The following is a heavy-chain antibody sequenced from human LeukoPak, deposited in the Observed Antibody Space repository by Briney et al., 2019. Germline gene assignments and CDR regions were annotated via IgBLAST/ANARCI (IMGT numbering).Heavy chain of an antibody. CDR2: MYYTGRT. V-gene: IGHV4-59*01. J-gene: IGHJ4*02. CDR1: GVSICRFY. Sequence: SLSPTCTVSGVSICRFYSSWIRQPPREGLGWVGYMYYTGRTTSNTPPKSRVTISVDTSKNQFSLKLGAVTAADTAVYYCARGPHLASWGQGTLVTVSS. CDR3: ARGPHLAS.